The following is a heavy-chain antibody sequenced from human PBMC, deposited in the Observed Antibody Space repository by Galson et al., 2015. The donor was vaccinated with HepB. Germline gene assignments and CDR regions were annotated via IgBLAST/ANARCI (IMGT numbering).Heavy chain of an antibody. CDR1: GFTFSSYA. CDR2: ISGSGGST. Sequence: SLRLSCAASGFTFSSYAMSWVRQAPGKGLEWVSAISGSGGSTYYADSVKGRFTISRDNSKNTLYLQMNSLRAEDTAVSYCAKDLTAVAGTGWSDPWGQGTLVTVSS. J-gene: IGHJ5*02. CDR3: AKDLTAVAGTGWSDP. V-gene: IGHV3-23*01. D-gene: IGHD6-19*01.